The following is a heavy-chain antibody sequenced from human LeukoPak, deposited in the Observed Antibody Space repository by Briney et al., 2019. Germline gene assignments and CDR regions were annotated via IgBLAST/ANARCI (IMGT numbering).Heavy chain of an antibody. V-gene: IGHV4-61*02. CDR2: IYTSGST. J-gene: IGHJ4*02. CDR1: GGSISSGNYY. CDR3: ARDDGDDITVKNDYYFDS. D-gene: IGHD6-19*01. Sequence: SETLSLTCTVSGGSISSGNYYWSWIRQPAGKGLEWIGRIYTSGSTNYNPSLKSRVTISLDTSKNQFSLKLSSVTAADTAVYFCARDDGDDITVKNDYYFDSWGQGTLVTVSS.